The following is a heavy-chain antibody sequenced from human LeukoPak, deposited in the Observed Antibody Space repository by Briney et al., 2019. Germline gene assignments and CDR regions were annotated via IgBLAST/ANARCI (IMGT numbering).Heavy chain of an antibody. CDR1: GGSISSYY. CDR2: IYYSGST. Sequence: SETLSLTCTVSGGSISSYYWSWIRQPPGKGLEWIGYIYYSGSTNYNPSLKSRVTISVDTSKSQFSLKLSSVTAADTAVYYCARQSGQSKNFDYWGQGTLVTVSS. D-gene: IGHD3-10*01. V-gene: IGHV4-59*01. CDR3: ARQSGQSKNFDY. J-gene: IGHJ4*02.